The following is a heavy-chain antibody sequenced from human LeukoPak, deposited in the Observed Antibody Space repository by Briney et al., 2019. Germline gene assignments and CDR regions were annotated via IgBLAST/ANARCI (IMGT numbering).Heavy chain of an antibody. D-gene: IGHD4-23*01. CDR2: IASDGSST. V-gene: IGHV3-74*01. CDR1: GFTFSSYW. Sequence: TGGSLRLSCAASGFTFSSYWMNWVRQAPGKELVWVSRIASDGSSTTYADSVKGRFSISRDNAENTLYLQMNSPRVEDTAVYYCARGRPHGNDYWGQGTLVTVSS. J-gene: IGHJ4*02. CDR3: ARGRPHGNDY.